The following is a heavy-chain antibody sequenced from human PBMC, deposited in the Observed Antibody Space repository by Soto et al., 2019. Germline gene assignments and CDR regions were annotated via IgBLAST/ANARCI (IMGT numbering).Heavy chain of an antibody. CDR1: GFTFSSYS. V-gene: IGHV3-21*01. CDR3: ARDGVVGATILGMGGGNDY. Sequence: EVQLVESGGGLVKPGGSLRLSCTASGFTFSSYSMNWVRQAPGKGLEWVSSISSSSSYIYYADSVKGRFTISRDNAKNXRXXHRNRLRPEARAVYYCARDGVVGATILGMGGGNDYWGQGTLVTVSS. J-gene: IGHJ4*02. D-gene: IGHD1-26*01. CDR2: ISSSSSYI.